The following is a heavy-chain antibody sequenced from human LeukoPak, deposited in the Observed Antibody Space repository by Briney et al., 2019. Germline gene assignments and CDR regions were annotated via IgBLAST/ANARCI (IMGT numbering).Heavy chain of an antibody. CDR2: ISGSGGST. V-gene: IGHV3-23*01. Sequence: PGGSLRLSCAASGFTFSSYAMSWVRQAAGKGLEWVSAISGSGGSTYYADSVKGRFTISRDNSKKTLYLQMNSLRAEDTALYYCPKGPMGYAFWSGYYVQTPPAQFDYWGQGTLVTVSS. CDR3: PKGPMGYAFWSGYYVQTPPAQFDY. J-gene: IGHJ4*02. D-gene: IGHD3-3*01. CDR1: GFTFSSYA.